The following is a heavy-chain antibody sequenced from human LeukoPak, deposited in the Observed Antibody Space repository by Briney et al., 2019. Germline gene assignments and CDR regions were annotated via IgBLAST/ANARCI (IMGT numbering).Heavy chain of an antibody. Sequence: PSETLSLTCTVSGGSITSDNYYWSWIRQPAGKGLEWIGRIYTNGNTRYNPSFMSRVTISLDTSKNQFSLNLNSVTAADTAVYYCARGALDRSNPYYFDSWGQGTLVTVSS. CDR3: ARGALDRSNPYYFDS. CDR2: IYTNGNT. D-gene: IGHD3/OR15-3a*01. J-gene: IGHJ4*02. CDR1: GGSITSDNYY. V-gene: IGHV4-61*02.